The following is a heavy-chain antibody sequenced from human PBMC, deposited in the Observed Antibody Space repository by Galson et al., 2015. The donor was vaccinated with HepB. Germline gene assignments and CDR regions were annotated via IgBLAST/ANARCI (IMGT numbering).Heavy chain of an antibody. CDR3: ANERYSQNLKEFDY. Sequence: SVKVSCKASGNIFSADYYHWVRQAPGQGLEYMGGINPKSGYTNSAQNFQGRVTMTRDTSINTLYMEVSRLTSDDTAVYYCANERYSQNLKEFDYWGQGTLVTVSS. CDR2: INPKSGYT. V-gene: IGHV1-2*02. J-gene: IGHJ4*02. D-gene: IGHD5-18*01. CDR1: GNIFSADY.